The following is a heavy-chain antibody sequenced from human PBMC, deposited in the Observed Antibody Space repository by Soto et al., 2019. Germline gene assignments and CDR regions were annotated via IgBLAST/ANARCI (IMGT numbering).Heavy chain of an antibody. V-gene: IGHV3-48*02. CDR2: ITSSSITI. Sequence: GGSLRLSCAASGFTFSSFSMNWVRQAPGKGLEWLSYITSSSITIYYADSVKGRFTISRDNAKNSLYLQMNSLRDEDTAVYYCTGYCGSTSCHTLSWGQGTLVTVSS. CDR3: TGYCGSTSCHTLS. CDR1: GFTFSSFS. J-gene: IGHJ5*02. D-gene: IGHD2-2*02.